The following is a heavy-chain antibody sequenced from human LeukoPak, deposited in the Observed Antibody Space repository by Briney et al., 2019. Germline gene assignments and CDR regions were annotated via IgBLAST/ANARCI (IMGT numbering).Heavy chain of an antibody. Sequence: PSETLSLTCTVSGGSIISNSYYWGWIRQPPGKGLEWIGSIYYTGSTYYNPSLKSRVTISVDTSKNQFSLKLRSVTAADTAVYYCAGLVDYGSGSHWGQGTLVIVSS. CDR2: IYYTGST. J-gene: IGHJ4*02. V-gene: IGHV4-39*01. CDR1: GGSIISNSYY. CDR3: AGLVDYGSGSH. D-gene: IGHD3-10*01.